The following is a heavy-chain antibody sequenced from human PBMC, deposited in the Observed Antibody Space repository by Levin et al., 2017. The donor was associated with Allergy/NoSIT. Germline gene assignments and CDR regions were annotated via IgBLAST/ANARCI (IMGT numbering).Heavy chain of an antibody. CDR1: GFIFSTYT. Sequence: GGSLRLSCAASGFIFSTYTMNWVRQAPGKGLEWVSCITSSSTYIYYADSVKGRFTISRDNAKNSLYLQMNSLRAEDTAVYYCARVGGGDYYYFNMDVWGKGTTVTVS. CDR3: ARVGGGDYYYFNMDV. D-gene: IGHD2-15*01. V-gene: IGHV3-21*01. CDR2: ITSSSTYI. J-gene: IGHJ6*03.